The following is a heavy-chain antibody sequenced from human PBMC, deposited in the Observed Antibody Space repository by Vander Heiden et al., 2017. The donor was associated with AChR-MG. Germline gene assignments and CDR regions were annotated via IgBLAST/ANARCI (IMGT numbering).Heavy chain of an antibody. V-gene: IGHV3-30-3*01. CDR2: ISFDGNNE. J-gene: IGHJ6*02. Sequence: QVQLVESGGGVVQPGRSLSLSCAAPGFTFNPYPMYWVRQAPGKGLEWVAVISFDGNNEYYADSVKGRFTISRDNSNNTLFLQMNSLRGEDTAVYYCARDRARWNKYYYFGVDVWGQGTTVTVSS. CDR1: GFTFNPYP. D-gene: IGHD1-1*01. CDR3: ARDRARWNKYYYFGVDV.